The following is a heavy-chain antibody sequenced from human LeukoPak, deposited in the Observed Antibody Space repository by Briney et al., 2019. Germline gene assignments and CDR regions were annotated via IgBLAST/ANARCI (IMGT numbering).Heavy chain of an antibody. CDR3: ARDSFRVATITFYYYYYMDV. J-gene: IGHJ6*03. D-gene: IGHD5-12*01. Sequence: GSLRLSCAASGFTFSSYWMHWVRQAPGKGLVWVSRINSDGSSTSYADSVKGRFTISRDNAKNTLYLQMNSLRAEDTAVYYCARDSFRVATITFYYYYYMDVWGKGTTVTVSS. CDR2: INSDGSST. V-gene: IGHV3-74*01. CDR1: GFTFSSYW.